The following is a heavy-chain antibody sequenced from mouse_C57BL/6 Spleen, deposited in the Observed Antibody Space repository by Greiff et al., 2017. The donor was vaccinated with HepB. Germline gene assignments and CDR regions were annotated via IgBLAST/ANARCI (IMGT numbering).Heavy chain of an antibody. CDR3: ARLLPYYYGTYSFDH. CDR1: GYTFTSYW. Sequence: VQLQQPGTELVKPGASVKLSCKASGYTFTSYWMHWVKQRPGQGLEWIGNINPSNGGTNYNEKFKSKATLTVDKSSSTAYMQLSSLTSEDSAVYYWARLLPYYYGTYSFDHWGQGTTLTVSS. D-gene: IGHD1-1*01. J-gene: IGHJ2*01. CDR2: INPSNGGT. V-gene: IGHV1-53*01.